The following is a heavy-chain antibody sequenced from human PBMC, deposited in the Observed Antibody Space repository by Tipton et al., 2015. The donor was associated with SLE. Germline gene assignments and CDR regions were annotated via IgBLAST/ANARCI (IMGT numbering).Heavy chain of an antibody. Sequence: TLSLTCTVSGGSVSSGSYYWSWIRQPPGKGLEWIGAINHSGSTNYNPSLKSRVTISVDASKNQFSLKLSSVTAADTAVYYCANYDILTGYLDYWGQGTLVTVSS. CDR2: INHSGST. J-gene: IGHJ4*02. CDR3: ANYDILTGYLDY. D-gene: IGHD3-9*01. CDR1: GGSVSSGSYY. V-gene: IGHV4-39*07.